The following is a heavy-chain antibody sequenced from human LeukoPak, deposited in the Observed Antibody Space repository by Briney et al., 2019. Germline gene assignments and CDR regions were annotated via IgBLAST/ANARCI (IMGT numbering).Heavy chain of an antibody. CDR2: IYYSGST. J-gene: IGHJ4*02. D-gene: IGHD6-19*01. CDR1: GGSISSYY. Sequence: SETLSLTCTVSGGSISSYYWGWIRQPPGKGLEWIGYIYYSGSTNYNPSLKSRVTISLDTSKNQFSLKLTSVTAADTAVYYCAKPLIPVAGTLYFDYWGQGTLVTVSS. V-gene: IGHV4-59*01. CDR3: AKPLIPVAGTLYFDY.